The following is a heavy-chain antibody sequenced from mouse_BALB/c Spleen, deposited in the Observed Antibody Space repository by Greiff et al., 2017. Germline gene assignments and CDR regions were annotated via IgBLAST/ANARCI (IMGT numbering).Heavy chain of an antibody. Sequence: EVMLVESGGGLVQPGGSLRLSCATSGFTFTDYYMSWVRQPPGKALEWLGFIRNKANGYTTEYSASVKGRFTISRDNSQSILYLQMNTLRAEDSATYYCARGYGNYPWFAYWGQGTLVTVSA. V-gene: IGHV7-3*02. J-gene: IGHJ3*01. CDR1: GFTFTDYY. CDR2: IRNKANGYTT. D-gene: IGHD2-1*01. CDR3: ARGYGNYPWFAY.